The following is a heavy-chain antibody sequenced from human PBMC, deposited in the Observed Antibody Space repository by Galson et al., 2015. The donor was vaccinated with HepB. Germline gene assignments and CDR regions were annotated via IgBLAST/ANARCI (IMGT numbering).Heavy chain of an antibody. CDR1: GFTFSSYW. Sequence: SLRLSCAASGFTFSSYWMSWVRQAPGKGLEWVANIKQDESEKYYVDSVKGRFTISRDNAKNSLSLQMNSLRAEDTAVYFCAREAVLLWSSGFDYWGQGTLVTVSS. CDR2: IKQDESEK. CDR3: AREAVLLWSSGFDY. J-gene: IGHJ4*02. V-gene: IGHV3-7*03. D-gene: IGHD3-10*01.